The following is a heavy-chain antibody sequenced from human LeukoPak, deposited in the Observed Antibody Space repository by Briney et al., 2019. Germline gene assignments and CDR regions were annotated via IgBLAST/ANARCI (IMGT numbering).Heavy chain of an antibody. CDR1: GGSISSYY. CDR2: IYYSGST. V-gene: IGHV4-59*01. D-gene: IGHD2-15*01. Sequence: SETLSLTCTVSGGSISSYYWSWIRQPPGKGLEWIGYIYYSGSTNYNPSLKSRVTISVDTSKNQFSLKPSSVTAADTAVYYCARDGRCSGGSCYSDYWGQGTLVTVSS. CDR3: ARDGRCSGGSCYSDY. J-gene: IGHJ4*02.